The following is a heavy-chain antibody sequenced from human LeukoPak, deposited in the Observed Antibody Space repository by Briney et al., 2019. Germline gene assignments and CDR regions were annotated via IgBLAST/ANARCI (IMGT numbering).Heavy chain of an antibody. V-gene: IGHV4-38-2*02. CDR2: IDYSGSS. J-gene: IGHJ5*02. CDR3: ARHQGSSWYFSFDP. D-gene: IGHD6-13*01. CDR1: GYSISSGYY. Sequence: SETLSLTCTVSGYSISSGYYRGWIRQPPGKGLEWIGSIDYSGSSQYNPSLKSRVTISVDTSKNQFSLKLRSVTAADTAVYYCARHQGSSWYFSFDPWGQGTLVTVSS.